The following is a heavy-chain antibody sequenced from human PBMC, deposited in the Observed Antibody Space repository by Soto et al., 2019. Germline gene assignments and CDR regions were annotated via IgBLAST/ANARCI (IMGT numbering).Heavy chain of an antibody. CDR3: ARTVHNWNCPFDY. Sequence: GGSLRLSCAASGFSFSGYTMNWVRQAQGKGLEWISGINGGGGTTYYADSVKGRFTISRDDAKNSLYLQMNSLRDEDTAVYYCARTVHNWNCPFDYWGQGTLVTVSS. V-gene: IGHV3-23*01. D-gene: IGHD1-7*01. CDR2: INGGGGTT. J-gene: IGHJ4*02. CDR1: GFSFSGYT.